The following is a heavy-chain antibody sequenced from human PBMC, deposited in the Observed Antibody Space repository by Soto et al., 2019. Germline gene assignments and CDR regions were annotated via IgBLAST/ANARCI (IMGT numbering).Heavy chain of an antibody. D-gene: IGHD3-3*01. Sequence: QVQLVESGGGVVQPGRSLRLSCAASGFTFSSCAMHWVRQAPGKGLEWVALISYDGSTKYYADSVKGRFTISRDNSKNTXXLQMNSLRAEDTAVYYCARDERDLRFVEWSYYFDYWGQGTLVTVSS. V-gene: IGHV3-30-3*01. CDR2: ISYDGSTK. CDR1: GFTFSSCA. J-gene: IGHJ4*02. CDR3: ARDERDLRFVEWSYYFDY.